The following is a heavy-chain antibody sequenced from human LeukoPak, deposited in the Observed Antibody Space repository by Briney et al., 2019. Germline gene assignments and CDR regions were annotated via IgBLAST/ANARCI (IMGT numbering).Heavy chain of an antibody. V-gene: IGHV3-11*04. CDR3: ARDCSSTSCYRGGNAFDI. J-gene: IGHJ3*02. Sequence: KSGGSLRLSCAASGFTFSDYYMSWIRQAPGKGLEWVSYISSSGSTIYYADSVKGRFTISRDNAKNSLYLQMNSLRAEDTAVYYCARDCSSTSCYRGGNAFDIWGQGTMVTVSS. CDR1: GFTFSDYY. CDR2: ISSSGSTI. D-gene: IGHD2-2*02.